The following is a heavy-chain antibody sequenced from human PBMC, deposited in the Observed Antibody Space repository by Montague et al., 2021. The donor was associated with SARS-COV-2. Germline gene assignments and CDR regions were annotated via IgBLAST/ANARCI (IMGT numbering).Heavy chain of an antibody. J-gene: IGHJ5*02. V-gene: IGHV3-30*18. CDR2: ISYDGSNK. Sequence: SLRLSCAASGFTFSSYGMHWVRQAPGKGLEWVAVISYDGSNKYYADSVKGRFTISRDSSKNTLYLQMNSLRAEDTAVYYCAKDDSSGYSTSWFDPWGQGTLVTVSS. CDR1: GFTFSSYG. D-gene: IGHD3-22*01. CDR3: AKDDSSGYSTSWFDP.